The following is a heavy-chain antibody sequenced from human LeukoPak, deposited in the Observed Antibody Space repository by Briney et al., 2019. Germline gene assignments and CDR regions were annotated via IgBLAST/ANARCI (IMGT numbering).Heavy chain of an antibody. CDR3: ARATSKGGLDI. J-gene: IGHJ3*02. Sequence: GGSLRLSCAASGFTFSSYWMHWVRQAPGRGLVWVSRINSDGYSISYADSVKGRFIISRDNAKNTLYLQMNSLRDEDTAVYYCARATSKGGLDIWGQGTVVTISS. CDR2: INSDGYSI. CDR1: GFTFSSYW. V-gene: IGHV3-74*01. D-gene: IGHD2-15*01.